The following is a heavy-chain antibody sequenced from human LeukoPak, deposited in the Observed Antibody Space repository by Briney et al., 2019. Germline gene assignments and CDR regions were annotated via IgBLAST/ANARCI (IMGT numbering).Heavy chain of an antibody. CDR3: ASVLIVRGNFYFDY. V-gene: IGHV4-61*01. J-gene: IGHJ4*02. D-gene: IGHD4-23*01. CDR2: IYYSGST. CDR1: GGSVSSGSYY. Sequence: SETLSLTCTVSGGSVSSGSYYWSWIRQPPGKGLEWIGYIYYSGSTNYNPSLKSRVTISVDTSKNQFSLKLSSVTAADTAVYYCASVLIVRGNFYFDYWGQGTLVTVSS.